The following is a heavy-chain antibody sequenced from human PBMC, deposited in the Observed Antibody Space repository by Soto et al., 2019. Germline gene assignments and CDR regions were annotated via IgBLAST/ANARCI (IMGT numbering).Heavy chain of an antibody. CDR3: ARHELSTAAAGVYNWFDP. J-gene: IGHJ5*02. CDR2: IYYSGST. D-gene: IGHD6-13*01. CDR1: GGSISRSSYY. Sequence: PSETLSLTCTVSGGSISRSSYYWGWIRQPPGKGLEWIGSIYYSGSTYYNPSLKSRVTISVDTSKNQFSLKLSSVTAADTAVYYCARHELSTAAAGVYNWFDPWGQGTLVTVSS. V-gene: IGHV4-39*01.